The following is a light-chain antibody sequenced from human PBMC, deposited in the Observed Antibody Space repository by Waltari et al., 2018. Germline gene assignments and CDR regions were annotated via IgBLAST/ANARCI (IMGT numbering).Light chain of an antibody. CDR3: QKYVRLPAT. CDR1: HRVSRS. J-gene: IGKJ1*01. Sequence: IALTQSPGTLALSPRERATLSCRASHRVSRSLTWDQQKPGQAPRLLIYDASSRATGIPARLSGGGSGTDFSVTISRLEPEDFAVYYCQKYVRLPATLGQGAKVE. CDR2: DAS. V-gene: IGKV3-20*01.